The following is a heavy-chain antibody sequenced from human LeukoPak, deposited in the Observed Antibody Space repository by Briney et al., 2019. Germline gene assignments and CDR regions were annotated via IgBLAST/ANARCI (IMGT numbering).Heavy chain of an antibody. J-gene: IGHJ4*02. Sequence: PGGSLRLSCAASGFTFSSYGMHWVRQAPGEGLEWVAVISYDGSNKYYADSVKGRFTISRDNSKNTLYLQMNSLRAEDTAVYYCAKGLWYYYDSSGYVDYWGQGTLVTVSS. CDR3: AKGLWYYYDSSGYVDY. V-gene: IGHV3-30*18. D-gene: IGHD3-22*01. CDR2: ISYDGSNK. CDR1: GFTFSSYG.